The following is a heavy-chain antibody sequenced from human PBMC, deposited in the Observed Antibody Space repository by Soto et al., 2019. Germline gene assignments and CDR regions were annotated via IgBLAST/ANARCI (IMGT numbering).Heavy chain of an antibody. V-gene: IGHV4-30-2*01. J-gene: IGHJ5*02. Sequence: TQSLTCYVSGGSIGGAGYSWSWIRQPPRAGLDWIGYIYESGTILYNPSLKTRLTISLNWSDKQFSLTLNSVTAADTAVYYCARAQFYSGSGNYHNLMFDPWGQGTQVTVSS. CDR1: GGSIGGAGYS. CDR3: ARAQFYSGSGNYHNLMFDP. D-gene: IGHD3-10*01. CDR2: IYESGTI.